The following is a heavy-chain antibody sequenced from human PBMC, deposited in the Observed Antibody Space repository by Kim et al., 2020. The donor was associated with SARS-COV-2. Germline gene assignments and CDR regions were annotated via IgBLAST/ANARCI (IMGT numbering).Heavy chain of an antibody. Sequence: KFQGRVTMTRDTSTSTVYMELSSLRSEDTAVYYCARTNSDDYGDYSLDYWGQGTLVTVSS. D-gene: IGHD4-17*01. CDR3: ARTNSDDYGDYSLDY. J-gene: IGHJ4*02. V-gene: IGHV1-46*01.